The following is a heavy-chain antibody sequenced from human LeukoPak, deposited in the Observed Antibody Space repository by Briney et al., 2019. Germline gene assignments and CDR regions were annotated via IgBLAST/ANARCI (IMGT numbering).Heavy chain of an antibody. Sequence: SETLSLTCTVSGGSISRSTYYWGWVRQPPGKGLEWIGYIYYSGSTNYNPSLKSRVTISVDTSKNQFSLKLSSVTAADTAVYYCARVLGLTYYYYYMDVWGKGTTVTISS. J-gene: IGHJ6*03. CDR2: IYYSGST. V-gene: IGHV4-61*05. D-gene: IGHD4/OR15-4a*01. CDR3: ARVLGLTYYYYYMDV. CDR1: GGSISRSTYY.